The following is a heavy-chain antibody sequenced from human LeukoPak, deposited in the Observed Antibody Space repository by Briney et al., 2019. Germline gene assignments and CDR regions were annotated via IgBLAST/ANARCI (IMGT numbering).Heavy chain of an antibody. D-gene: IGHD1-26*01. CDR2: TWNDGRTT. CDR3: ATDGSERDIDN. Sequence: GGSLRLSCATSGFTFYNYGMHWVRQAPGKGLEWVAITWNDGRTTHHADSVKGRFSISRDNSKNTLYLQMNSLRAEDTAVYYCATDGSERDIDNWGRGTLVTVSA. J-gene: IGHJ4*02. V-gene: IGHV3-33*01. CDR1: GFTFYNYG.